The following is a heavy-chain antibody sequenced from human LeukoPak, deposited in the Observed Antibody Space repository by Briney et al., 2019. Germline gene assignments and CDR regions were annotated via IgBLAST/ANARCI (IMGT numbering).Heavy chain of an antibody. V-gene: IGHV4-59*08. Sequence: SETLSLTCTVSGGSISSYYWSWIRQPPGKGLEWIGYIYYSGSTNYNPSLKSRVTISVDTSKNQFSPKLSSVTAADTAVYYCARFAGSYYPYFDYWGQGTLVTVSS. CDR2: IYYSGST. CDR1: GGSISSYY. D-gene: IGHD3-10*01. J-gene: IGHJ4*02. CDR3: ARFAGSYYPYFDY.